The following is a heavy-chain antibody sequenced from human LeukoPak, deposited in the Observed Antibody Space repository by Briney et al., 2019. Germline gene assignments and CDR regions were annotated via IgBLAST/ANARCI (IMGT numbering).Heavy chain of an antibody. CDR1: GFIFSNYA. Sequence: PGRSLRLSCAASGFIFSNYAMHWVRQAPGKGLEWVAVISYDGSNKYYADSVKGRFTISRGNSKNTLSLQMNSLRAEDTAVYYCARLPRGGSYLDYWGQGTLVTVSS. D-gene: IGHD1-26*01. CDR3: ARLPRGGSYLDY. CDR2: ISYDGSNK. V-gene: IGHV3-30-3*01. J-gene: IGHJ4*02.